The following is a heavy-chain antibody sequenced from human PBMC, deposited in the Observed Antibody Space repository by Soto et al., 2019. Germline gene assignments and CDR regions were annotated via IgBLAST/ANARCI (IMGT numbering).Heavy chain of an antibody. J-gene: IGHJ6*02. D-gene: IGHD3-22*01. Sequence: TLSICFAVSGGSISSGGYDWSWIRQHPGKVLEWIVYIYYSGSTYYNPSLKSRVTISVDTSKNQFSLKLSSVTAAETAVYYCARDHGYYDSSPPYYYYGMDVWGQGTTVTVSS. CDR3: ARDHGYYDSSPPYYYYGMDV. CDR1: GGSISSGGYD. CDR2: IYYSGST. V-gene: IGHV4-31*11.